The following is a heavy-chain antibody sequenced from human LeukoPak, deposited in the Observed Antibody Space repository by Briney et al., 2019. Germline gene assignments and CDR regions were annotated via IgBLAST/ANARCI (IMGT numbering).Heavy chain of an antibody. Sequence: ASVKVSCKASGYTFTSYDINWVRQAPGQGLEWMGWINPNSGGTNYAQKFQGRVTMTRDTSISTAYMELSRLRSDDTAVYYCARGGRVFGDFWSGYSHGAFDIWGQGTMVTVSS. CDR1: GYTFTSYD. D-gene: IGHD3-3*01. V-gene: IGHV1-2*02. CDR2: INPNSGGT. CDR3: ARGGRVFGDFWSGYSHGAFDI. J-gene: IGHJ3*02.